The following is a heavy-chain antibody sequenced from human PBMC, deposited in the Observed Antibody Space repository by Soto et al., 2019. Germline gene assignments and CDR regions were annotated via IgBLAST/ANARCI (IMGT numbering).Heavy chain of an antibody. J-gene: IGHJ4*02. D-gene: IGHD7-27*01. Sequence: GGSLRLSCAASGFTFSSYSMNWVRQAPGKGLEWVSSISSSSSYIYYADSVKGRFTISRDNAKNSLYLQMNSLRAEDTTVYYCARDASGARHFDYWGQGTLVTVSS. CDR1: GFTFSSYS. CDR3: ARDASGARHFDY. CDR2: ISSSSSYI. V-gene: IGHV3-21*01.